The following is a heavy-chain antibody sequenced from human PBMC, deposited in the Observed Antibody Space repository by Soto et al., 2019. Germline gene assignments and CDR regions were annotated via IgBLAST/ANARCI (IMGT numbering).Heavy chain of an antibody. V-gene: IGHV3-23*01. J-gene: IGHJ4*02. CDR1: GFTFSNSA. D-gene: IGHD3-16*02. CDR2: IGRTNNT. CDR3: AKVDAYSYRTDH. Sequence: GGSLRLSCAASGFTFSNSAMTWVLQALGKGPEWVSSIGRTNNTHYADSVKGRFAISRDNSQNTLYLQMNSLTAEDTAVYFCAKVDAYSYRTDHWGQGTLVTVSS.